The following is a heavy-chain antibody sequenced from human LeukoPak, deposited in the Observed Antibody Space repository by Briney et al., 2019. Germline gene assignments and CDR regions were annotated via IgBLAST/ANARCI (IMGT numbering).Heavy chain of an antibody. V-gene: IGHV1-2*02. Sequence: ASVKVSCKASGYTFTGYYMHWVRQAPGQGLEWMGWINPNSGGTNYAQKFQGRVTMTRDTSISTAYMELSRLRSDDTAVYYCARDEGMGSGSVSDYWGQGTLVTVSS. CDR3: ARDEGMGSGSVSDY. CDR1: GYTFTGYY. CDR2: INPNSGGT. D-gene: IGHD3-22*01. J-gene: IGHJ4*02.